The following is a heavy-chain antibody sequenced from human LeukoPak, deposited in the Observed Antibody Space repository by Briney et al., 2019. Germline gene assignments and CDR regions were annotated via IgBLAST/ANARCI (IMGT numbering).Heavy chain of an antibody. Sequence: PGGSLRLSCAASGFTFSSYAMHWVRQAPGKGLEWVAVISYDGSNKYYADSVKGRFTISRDNSKNTLYLQMNSLRAEDTAVYYCAPIEGTSWGQGTLVTVSS. D-gene: IGHD2/OR15-2a*01. V-gene: IGHV3-30*14. J-gene: IGHJ5*02. CDR2: ISYDGSNK. CDR3: APIEGTS. CDR1: GFTFSSYA.